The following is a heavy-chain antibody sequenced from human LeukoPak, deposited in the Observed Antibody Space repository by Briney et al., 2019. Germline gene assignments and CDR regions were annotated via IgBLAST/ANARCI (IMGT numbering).Heavy chain of an antibody. D-gene: IGHD2-2*01. CDR3: ARGRRYCSSTSCYHYYYYYMDV. CDR1: GYTFTGYY. V-gene: IGHV1-2*02. J-gene: IGHJ6*03. CDR2: IKPNSGGT. Sequence: ASVKVSCKASGYTFTGYYMHWVRQAPGQGLEWMGWIKPNSGGTNYAQKFQGRVTMTRDTSISTAYMELSRLRSDDTAVYYCARGRRYCSSTSCYHYYYYYMDVWGKGTTVTVSS.